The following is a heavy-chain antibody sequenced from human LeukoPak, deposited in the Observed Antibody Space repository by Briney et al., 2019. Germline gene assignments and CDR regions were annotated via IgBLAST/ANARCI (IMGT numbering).Heavy chain of an antibody. CDR2: IIPIFGTA. Sequence: SVKVSCKASGGTFSSYAISWVRQAPGQGLEWMGRIIPIFGTANYAQRFQGRVTITTDESTSTAYMELSSLRSEDTAVYYCARDGYYYDSSGYDYWGQGTLVTVSS. V-gene: IGHV1-69*05. J-gene: IGHJ4*02. CDR1: GGTFSSYA. D-gene: IGHD3-22*01. CDR3: ARDGYYYDSSGYDY.